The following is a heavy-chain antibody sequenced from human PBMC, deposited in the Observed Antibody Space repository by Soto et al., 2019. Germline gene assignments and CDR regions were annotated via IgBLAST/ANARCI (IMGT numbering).Heavy chain of an antibody. Sequence: SETLSLTCTVSGASISGFYWSWIRKSAGKGLEWIGRIYATGTTDYNPSLKSRVMMSVDTSKKQFSLKLRSVTAAGTAVYYRVRDGTKTLRDWFDPWGQGISVTVSS. CDR2: IYATGTT. CDR1: GASISGFY. CDR3: VRDGTKTLRDWFDP. D-gene: IGHD1-1*01. V-gene: IGHV4-4*07. J-gene: IGHJ5*02.